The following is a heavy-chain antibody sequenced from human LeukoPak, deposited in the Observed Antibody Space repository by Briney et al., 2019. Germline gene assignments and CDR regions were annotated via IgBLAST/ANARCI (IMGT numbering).Heavy chain of an antibody. V-gene: IGHV3-48*03. CDR2: ISSGGGTI. D-gene: IGHD3/OR15-3a*01. J-gene: IGHJ2*01. CDR1: GFTFSSYE. Sequence: GGSLRLSCAASGFTFSSYEMNWVRQAPEKGLEWVSYISSGGGTIFYADSVKGRFTIPRDSAKNSLYLQMDSLRAEDTAVYYCARRWAGTGSPYWYFDLWGRGTLVTVSS. CDR3: ARRWAGTGSPYWYFDL.